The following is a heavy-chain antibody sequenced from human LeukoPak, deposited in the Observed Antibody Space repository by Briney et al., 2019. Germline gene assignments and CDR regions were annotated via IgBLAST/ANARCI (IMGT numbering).Heavy chain of an antibody. CDR1: GFAFSRPA. Sequence: GGSLRLSCAASGFAFSRPAMHWLRQAPGKGLEWVGRIKSKTDGGTTDYAAPVKGRFTISRDDSKNTLYLQMNSLKTEDTAVYYCTTDPYYDILLKYYWGQGTLVTVSS. CDR2: IKSKTDGGTT. D-gene: IGHD3-9*01. V-gene: IGHV3-15*01. J-gene: IGHJ4*02. CDR3: TTDPYYDILLKYY.